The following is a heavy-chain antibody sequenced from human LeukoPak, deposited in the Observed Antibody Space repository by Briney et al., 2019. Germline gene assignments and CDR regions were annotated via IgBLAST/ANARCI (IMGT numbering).Heavy chain of an antibody. V-gene: IGHV1-69*06. J-gene: IGHJ4*02. CDR2: IIPIFGTA. CDR3: ATRSLYAQQWLNK. D-gene: IGHD6-19*01. CDR1: GGTFSSYA. Sequence: ASVKVSCKASGGTFSSYAISWVRQAPGQGLEWMGGIIPIFGTANYAQKFQGRVTITADKSTSTAYMELSSLRSEDTAMYYCATRSLYAQQWLNKWGQGTLVTVSS.